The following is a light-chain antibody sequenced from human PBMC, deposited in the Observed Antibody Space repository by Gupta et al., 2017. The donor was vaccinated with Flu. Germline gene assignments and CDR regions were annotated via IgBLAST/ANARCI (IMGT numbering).Light chain of an antibody. Sequence: EIVLTQSPGTLSLSPGERATLSCRASQIVSSTYIAWYQQHPGQAPRLLIYGAANRATGIPDRFSGSGSGTDSTLTISRLEPEDFAVYYCQQYGNSPRTFGQGTKVEI. J-gene: IGKJ1*01. CDR1: QIVSSTY. V-gene: IGKV3-20*01. CDR3: QQYGNSPRT. CDR2: GAA.